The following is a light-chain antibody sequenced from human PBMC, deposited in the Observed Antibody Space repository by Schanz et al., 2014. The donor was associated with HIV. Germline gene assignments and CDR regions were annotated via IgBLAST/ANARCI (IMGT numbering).Light chain of an antibody. V-gene: IGLV2-14*01. CDR3: TSYTSSSTVV. CDR2: DVT. Sequence: QSALTQPASVSGSPGQSITISCTEINSDVGGYNFVSWYQQHPGKAPKLLIYDVTNRPSGVSNRFSGSKSGNAASLTIFGLQAEDEAHYYCTSYTSSSTVVFGGGTKLTVL. CDR1: NSDVGGYNF. J-gene: IGLJ2*01.